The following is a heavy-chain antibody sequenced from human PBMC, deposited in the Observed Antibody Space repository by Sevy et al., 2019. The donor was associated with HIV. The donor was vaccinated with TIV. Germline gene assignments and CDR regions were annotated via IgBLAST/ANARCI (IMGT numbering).Heavy chain of an antibody. J-gene: IGHJ5*01. Sequence: GGSLRLFCVVSGLTFDDYAMHWVRRPPGKGLEWVSGISWNGGSIGYADSVKGRFTISRDNAKKSLYLQMNSLRIEDTALYYCAGGAAAGRWFDSWGQGTLVTVSS. CDR2: ISWNGGSI. D-gene: IGHD6-13*01. V-gene: IGHV3-9*01. CDR3: AGGAAAGRWFDS. CDR1: GLTFDDYA.